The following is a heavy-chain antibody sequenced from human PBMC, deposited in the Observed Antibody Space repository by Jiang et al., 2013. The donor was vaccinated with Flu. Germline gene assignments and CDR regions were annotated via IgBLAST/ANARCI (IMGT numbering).Heavy chain of an antibody. J-gene: IGHJ2*01. V-gene: IGHV4-39*01. Sequence: GPGLVKPSETLSLTCTVSGGSISSSSYYWGWIRQPPGKGLEWIGSIYYSGSTYYNPSLKSRVTISVDTSKNQFSLKLSSVTAADTAVYYCARHSIAAAGTDVRGKWYFDLWGLAPWSLSPQ. CDR1: GGSISSSSYY. CDR2: IYYSGST. CDR3: ARHSIAAAGTDVRGKWYFDL. D-gene: IGHD6-13*01.